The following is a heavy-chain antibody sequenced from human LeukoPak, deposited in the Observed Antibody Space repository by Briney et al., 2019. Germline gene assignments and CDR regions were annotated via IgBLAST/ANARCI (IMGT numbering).Heavy chain of an antibody. Sequence: GGSLRLSCAASGFTFSDYYMSWIRQAPGKGLEWVSYIGSSGRTIYYADSVKGRFTISRDNAKNSLYLQMNSLRAEDTAVYYCARDEKAVAVAFDIWGQGTMVTVSS. CDR3: ARDEKAVAVAFDI. J-gene: IGHJ3*02. V-gene: IGHV3-11*04. CDR1: GFTFSDYY. CDR2: IGSSGRTI. D-gene: IGHD6-19*01.